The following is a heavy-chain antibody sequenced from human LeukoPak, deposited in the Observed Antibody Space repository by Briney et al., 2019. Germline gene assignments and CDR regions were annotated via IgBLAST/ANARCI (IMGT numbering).Heavy chain of an antibody. Sequence: PSETLSLTCTVSGGSISSSSYYWGWIRQPPGKGLEWIGSIYYSGSTYYNPSLKSRVTISVDTSKNQFSLKLSSVTAADTAVYYCARHKRGGLPSPVWFDPWGQGTLVTVSS. V-gene: IGHV4-39*01. CDR1: GGSISSSSYY. CDR2: IYYSGST. D-gene: IGHD3-16*01. CDR3: ARHKRGGLPSPVWFDP. J-gene: IGHJ5*02.